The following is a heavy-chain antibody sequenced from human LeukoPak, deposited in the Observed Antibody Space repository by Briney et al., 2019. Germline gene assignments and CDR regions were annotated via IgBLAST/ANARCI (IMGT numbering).Heavy chain of an antibody. CDR3: ARNSDSSGYEGYFDY. D-gene: IGHD3-22*01. V-gene: IGHV3-33*01. Sequence: GGSLILSCAASGFTFSSYGMHWVRQAPGKGLEWVAVIWYDGSNKYYADSVKGRFTISRDNSKNTLYLQMNSLRAEDTAVYYCARNSDSSGYEGYFDYWGQGTLVTVSS. CDR2: IWYDGSNK. CDR1: GFTFSSYG. J-gene: IGHJ4*02.